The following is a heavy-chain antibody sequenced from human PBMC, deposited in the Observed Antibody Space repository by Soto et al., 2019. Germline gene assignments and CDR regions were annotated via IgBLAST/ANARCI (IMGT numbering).Heavy chain of an antibody. CDR2: IIPILGIA. CDR3: ARGVGSGSYYNQYNWFDP. D-gene: IGHD3-10*01. V-gene: IGHV1-69*10. J-gene: IGHJ5*02. CDR1: GGTFSSYA. Sequence: SVKVSCKASGGTFSSYAISWVRQAPGQGLEWMGGIIPILGIANYAQKFQGRVTITADKSTSTAYMELRSLRSDDTAVYYCARGVGSGSYYNQYNWFDPWGQGTLVTVSS.